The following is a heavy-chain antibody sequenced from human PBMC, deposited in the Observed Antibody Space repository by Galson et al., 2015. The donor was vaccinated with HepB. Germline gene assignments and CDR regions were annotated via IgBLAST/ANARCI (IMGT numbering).Heavy chain of an antibody. CDR1: GDSITSYY. V-gene: IGHV4-59*01. CDR2: IYYSGSTT. D-gene: IGHD1-7*01. J-gene: IGHJ4*02. Sequence: ETLSLTCSVSGDSITSYYWNWVRQAPGKGLEWIAYIYYSGSTTKYNPSLKSRVTISLSTSKNDFSLKMDSVTAADTAVYYCARGRWELRYAFDYWGQGTLVTVSS. CDR3: ARGRWELRYAFDY.